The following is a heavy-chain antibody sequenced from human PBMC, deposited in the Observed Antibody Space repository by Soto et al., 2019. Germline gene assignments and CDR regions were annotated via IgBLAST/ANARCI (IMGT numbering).Heavy chain of an antibody. CDR1: GFTFNTYG. CDR2: IWYDGSNK. J-gene: IGHJ4*02. CDR3: ARRARGYDFWSGYYPYYFDY. D-gene: IGHD3-3*01. V-gene: IGHV3-33*01. Sequence: GGSLRLSCTASGFTFNTYGMHWVRQAPGKGLEWVAIIWYDGSNKYYADSVKGRFTISRDNSKNTLYVQMNSLRAEDTAVYYCARRARGYDFWSGYYPYYFDYWGQGTLVTVSS.